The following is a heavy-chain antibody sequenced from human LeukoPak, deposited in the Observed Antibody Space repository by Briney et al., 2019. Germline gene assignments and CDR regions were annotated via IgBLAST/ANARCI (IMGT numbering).Heavy chain of an antibody. V-gene: IGHV4-34*01. CDR3: ARGAMVRGVIRPISNYYGMDV. CDR1: GGSFSGYY. Sequence: SETLSLTRAVYGGSFSGYYWSWIRQPPGKGLEWLGEINHSGSTNYNPSLKSRVTISVDTSKNQFSLKLSSVTAADTAVYYCARGAMVRGVIRPISNYYGMDVWGQGTTVTVSS. D-gene: IGHD3-10*01. J-gene: IGHJ6*02. CDR2: INHSGST.